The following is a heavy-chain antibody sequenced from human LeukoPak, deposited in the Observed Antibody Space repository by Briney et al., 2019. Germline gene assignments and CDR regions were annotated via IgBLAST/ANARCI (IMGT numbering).Heavy chain of an antibody. Sequence: SETLSLTCTVSGGSISSSSYYWGWIRQPPGKGLEWIGSIYYSGSTYYNPSLKSRVTISVDTCKNQFSLKLSSVTAADTAVYYCARAKVRLGGFDYWGQGTLVTVSS. CDR3: ARAKVRLGGFDY. J-gene: IGHJ4*02. V-gene: IGHV4-39*07. CDR2: IYYSGST. CDR1: GGSISSSSYY. D-gene: IGHD3-16*01.